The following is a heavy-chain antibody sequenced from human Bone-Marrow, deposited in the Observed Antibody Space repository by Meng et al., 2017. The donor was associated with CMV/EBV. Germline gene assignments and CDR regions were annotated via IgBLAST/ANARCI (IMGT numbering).Heavy chain of an antibody. Sequence: LCCAASGFHFRRYGMYWVRQAPGKGLLWVSGTNSDGSTPNYADSVKGRFTISRDNAKNTLYLQMNSLRAEDTGVYYCARGGVGSFDYWGQGTLVTVSS. CDR3: ARGGVGSFDY. CDR1: GFHFRRYG. CDR2: TNSDGSTP. J-gene: IGHJ4*02. V-gene: IGHV3-74*01. D-gene: IGHD3-10*01.